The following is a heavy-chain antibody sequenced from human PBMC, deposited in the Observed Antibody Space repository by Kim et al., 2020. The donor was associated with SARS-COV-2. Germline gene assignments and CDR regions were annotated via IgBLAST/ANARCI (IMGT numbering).Heavy chain of an antibody. J-gene: IGHJ5*01. D-gene: IGHD3-9*01. Sequence: GGSLRLSCAASVFTFSSYSMNWVRQAPGKGLEWVSSISSSSDNIYYADSVKGRSTISRDNAKNSLFLQINSLRAEDTAVYYCAGGTTNNDIMSRFYWWF. CDR2: ISSSSDNI. V-gene: IGHV3-21*01. CDR1: VFTFSSYS. CDR3: AGGTTNNDIMSRFYWWF.